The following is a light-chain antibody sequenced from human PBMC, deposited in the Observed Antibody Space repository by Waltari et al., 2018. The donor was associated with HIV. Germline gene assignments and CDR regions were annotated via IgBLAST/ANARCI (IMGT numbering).Light chain of an antibody. CDR2: QDS. V-gene: IGLV3-1*01. CDR3: QAWDSSAAAV. J-gene: IGLJ3*02. CDR1: KLGDKY. Sequence: SYELTQPPSVSVSPGQTARITCSGDKLGDKYACWYQQKPGQSPVLVIYQDSKRPSGIPERFSGSNSGNTATLTISGTQSMDEADYYCQAWDSSAAAVFGGGTKLTVL.